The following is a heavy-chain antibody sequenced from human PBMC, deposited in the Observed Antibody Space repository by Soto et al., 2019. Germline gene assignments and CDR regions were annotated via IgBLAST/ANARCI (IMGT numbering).Heavy chain of an antibody. Sequence: GGSLRLPCAASGFTFSSYSMNWVRQAPGKGLEWVSSISSSSSYIYYADSVKGRFTISRDNAKNSLYLQMNSLRAEDTAVYYCARDLFAAGGDYWGQGTLVTVSS. V-gene: IGHV3-21*01. CDR2: ISSSSSYI. CDR1: GFTFSSYS. D-gene: IGHD6-13*01. CDR3: ARDLFAAGGDY. J-gene: IGHJ4*02.